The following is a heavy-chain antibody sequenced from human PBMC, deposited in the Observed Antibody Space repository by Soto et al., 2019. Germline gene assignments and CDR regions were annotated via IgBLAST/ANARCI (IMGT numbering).Heavy chain of an antibody. J-gene: IGHJ4*02. CDR2: ILHTGGT. CDR3: ARLQFGEGFDY. D-gene: IGHD3-10*01. Sequence: SETLSLTCAVSGGSISGGGFSWSWIRQPPGKGLEWIGYILHTGGTQYNPSLKSRVSVSVDKSKNQFSLHLTSVTAADTAVYYCARLQFGEGFDYWGQGALVTVSS. V-gene: IGHV4-30-2*01. CDR1: GGSISGGGFS.